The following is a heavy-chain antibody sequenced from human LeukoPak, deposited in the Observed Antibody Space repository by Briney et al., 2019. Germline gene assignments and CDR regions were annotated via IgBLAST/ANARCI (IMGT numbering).Heavy chain of an antibody. V-gene: IGHV3-23*01. CDR1: GFTFSSYA. Sequence: GGSLRLSCAASGFTFSSYAMSWVRQAPGKGLEWVSAISGSGGSTYYADSVKGRFTISRDNSKNTLYLQMNSLRAEDTAVYYCAKGGTGAIFGVWEMNWFDPWGQGTLVTVSS. D-gene: IGHD3-3*01. J-gene: IGHJ5*02. CDR3: AKGGTGAIFGVWEMNWFDP. CDR2: ISGSGGST.